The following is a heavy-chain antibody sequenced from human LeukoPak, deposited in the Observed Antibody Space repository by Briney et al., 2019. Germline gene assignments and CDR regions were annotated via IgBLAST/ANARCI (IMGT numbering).Heavy chain of an antibody. V-gene: IGHV3-7*04. D-gene: IGHD5-18*01. CDR2: IKQDGSEK. J-gene: IGHJ4*02. CDR3: ARVPDTAMAYDY. CDR1: GFTFSDYY. Sequence: GGSLRLSCAASGFTFSDYYMSWVRQAPGKGLEWVANIKQDGSEKYYVDSVKGRFTISRDNAKNSLYLQMNSLRAEDTAVYYCARVPDTAMAYDYWGQGTLVTVSS.